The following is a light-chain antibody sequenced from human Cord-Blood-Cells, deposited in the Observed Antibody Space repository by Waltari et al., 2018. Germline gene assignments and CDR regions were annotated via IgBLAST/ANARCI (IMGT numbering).Light chain of an antibody. CDR2: DVS. CDR3: CSYAGSYTWV. CDR1: SSEVGRYNY. Sequence: QSALTQPRPVSGSPGQSVTLSCTATSSEVGRYNYVSWYQHNPGKAPKLMIYDVSKRPSGVPDRFSGSKSGNTASLTISGLQAEDEADYYCCSYAGSYTWVFGGGTKLTVL. V-gene: IGLV2-11*01. J-gene: IGLJ3*02.